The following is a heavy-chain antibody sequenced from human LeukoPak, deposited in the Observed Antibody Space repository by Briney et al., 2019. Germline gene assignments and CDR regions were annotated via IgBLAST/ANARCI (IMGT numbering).Heavy chain of an antibody. CDR1: GFTFSDHY. D-gene: IGHD2-21*02. J-gene: IGHJ6*02. V-gene: IGHV3-11*01. CDR2: IGSSGTTI. CDR3: GSSTVHYYNHGMDV. Sequence: GGSLRLSCAASGFTFSDHYMTWIRQAPGKGLEWVSYIGSSGTTIYYADSVKGRFTISRDNSKNTLYLQMNSLRAEDTAVYYCGSSTVHYYNHGMDVWGQGATVTVSS.